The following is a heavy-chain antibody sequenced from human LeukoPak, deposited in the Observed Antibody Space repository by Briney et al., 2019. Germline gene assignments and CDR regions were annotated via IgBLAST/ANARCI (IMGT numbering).Heavy chain of an antibody. CDR3: ARDFSYSSSWYGGDC. CDR1: GFTFSSYW. Sequence: GGSLRLSCAASGFTFSSYWMSWVRQAPGKGLEWVANIKQDGSEKYYVDSVKGRFTISRDNAKNSLYLQMNSLRAEDTAVSYCARDFSYSSSWYGGDCWGQGTLVTVSS. CDR2: IKQDGSEK. V-gene: IGHV3-7*01. D-gene: IGHD6-13*01. J-gene: IGHJ4*02.